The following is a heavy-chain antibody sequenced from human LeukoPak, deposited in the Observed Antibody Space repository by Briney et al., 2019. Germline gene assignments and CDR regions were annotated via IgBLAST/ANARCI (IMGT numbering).Heavy chain of an antibody. J-gene: IGHJ2*01. D-gene: IGHD3-16*01. CDR1: GGSISSYY. CDR3: ARRTLPLGHGWYFDL. Sequence: PSETLSLTCTVSGGSISSYYWSWIRQPPGKGLEWIGYIYYSGSTNYNPSLKSRVTISVDTSKNQFSLKLSSVTAADTAVYYCARRTLPLGHGWYFDLWGRGTLVTVSS. CDR2: IYYSGST. V-gene: IGHV4-59*08.